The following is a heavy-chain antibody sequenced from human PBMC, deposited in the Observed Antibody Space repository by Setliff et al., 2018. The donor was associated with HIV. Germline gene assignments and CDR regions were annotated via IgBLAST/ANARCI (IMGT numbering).Heavy chain of an antibody. CDR2: ISPNNGGT. Sequence: GASVKVSCKASGYTFTDYYIHWVRQAPGQGLEWMGRISPNNGGTNYAQKFQGRVTMTRDTSISTAYMELSRLRSDDTAVYYCARDGYYDSSGYSAFDIWGQGTMVTVSS. CDR3: ARDGYYDSSGYSAFDI. D-gene: IGHD3-22*01. J-gene: IGHJ3*02. CDR1: GYTFTDYY. V-gene: IGHV1-2*06.